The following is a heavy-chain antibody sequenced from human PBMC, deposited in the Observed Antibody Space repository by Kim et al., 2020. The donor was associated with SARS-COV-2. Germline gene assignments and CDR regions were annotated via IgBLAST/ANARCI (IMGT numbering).Heavy chain of an antibody. CDR2: IDRTSKTV. V-gene: IGHV3-48*02. Sequence: GGSLRLSCAASGLTFSSYSMNWVRQAPAKGLEWLSYIDRTSKTVYFADSVRGRFTISRDNAKNSLYLQMNSLTDEDSAVYYCVASPSGGLNYFDFWGQGTLVTVSS. CDR3: VASPSGGLNYFDF. CDR1: GLTFSSYS. J-gene: IGHJ4*02. D-gene: IGHD3-16*01.